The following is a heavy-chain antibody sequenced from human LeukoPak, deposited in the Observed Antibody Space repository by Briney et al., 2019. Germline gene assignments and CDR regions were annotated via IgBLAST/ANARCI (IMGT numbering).Heavy chain of an antibody. D-gene: IGHD6-19*01. V-gene: IGHV1-46*01. CDR1: GYSFTSYY. J-gene: IGHJ4*02. CDR2: INPSGGST. Sequence: ASVKVSCKTSGYSFTSYYMHWVRQAPGQGLEWMGIINPSGGSTSSPQKFQGRVTMTRDTSTTTAYMELSSLRPEDTAVYFCARDGVAGTYYFDYWGQGTLVTVSS. CDR3: ARDGVAGTYYFDY.